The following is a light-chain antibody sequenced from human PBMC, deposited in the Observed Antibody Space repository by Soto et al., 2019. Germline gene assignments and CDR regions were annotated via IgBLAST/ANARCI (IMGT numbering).Light chain of an antibody. CDR1: KLGDKY. V-gene: IGLV3-1*01. J-gene: IGLJ2*01. Sequence: SYELTQPPSVSVSPGQTASITCSGAKLGDKYACWYQQKPGQSPVLVIYQDSKRPLGIPERFSGSNSGNTATLTISGTQAMDEADYYCQAWDSSTAAVFGGGTKLTVL. CDR2: QDS. CDR3: QAWDSSTAAV.